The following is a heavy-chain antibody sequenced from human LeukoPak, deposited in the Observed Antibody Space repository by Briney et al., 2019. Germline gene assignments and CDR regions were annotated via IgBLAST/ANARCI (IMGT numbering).Heavy chain of an antibody. D-gene: IGHD1-26*01. V-gene: IGHV1-2*02. CDR2: IIPNNGAT. CDR1: GYTFTGYY. CDR3: AREGYGGGQDFDV. Sequence: ASVKVSCKASGYTFTGYYMHWVRQAPGQGLEWMGWIIPNNGATNYAQKFQGRVTMTRDTSISMAYMDLSRLKSDDTAVYYCAREGYGGGQDFDVWGQGTMVTVSS. J-gene: IGHJ3*01.